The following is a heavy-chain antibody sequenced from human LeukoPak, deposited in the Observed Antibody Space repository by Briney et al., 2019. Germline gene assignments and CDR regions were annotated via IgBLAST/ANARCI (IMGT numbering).Heavy chain of an antibody. D-gene: IGHD6-13*01. V-gene: IGHV4-34*01. J-gene: IGHJ1*01. CDR2: INHSGST. Sequence: SETLSLTCAVYGGSFGGYYSSWIRQPPGKGLEWIGEINHSGSTNYNPSLKSRVTISVDTSKNQFSLKLSSVTAAGPAVYYCAPRRIAAAGVEYFQLWGQGTMVTVSS. CDR3: APRRIAAAGVEYFQL. CDR1: GGSFGGYY.